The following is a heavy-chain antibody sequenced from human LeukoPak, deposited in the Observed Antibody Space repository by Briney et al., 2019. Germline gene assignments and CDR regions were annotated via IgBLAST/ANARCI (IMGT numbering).Heavy chain of an antibody. CDR2: IYYSGST. CDR3: ARGLIRGIAVAGPG. V-gene: IGHV4-31*03. CDR1: GGSISSGGYY. Sequence: PSQTQSLTCTVSGGSISSGGYYWSWIRQHPGKGLEWIGYIYYSGSTYYNPSLKSRVTISVDTSKNQFSLKLRSVTAADTAVYYCARGLIRGIAVAGPGWGQGTLVTVSS. D-gene: IGHD6-19*01. J-gene: IGHJ4*02.